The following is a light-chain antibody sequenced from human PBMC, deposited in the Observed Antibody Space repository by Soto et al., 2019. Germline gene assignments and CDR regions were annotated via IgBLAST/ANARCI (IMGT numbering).Light chain of an antibody. CDR2: DVS. CDR1: SSDVCGYNY. Sequence: QSVLTQPASVSGSPGQSITISCTGTSSDVCGYNYVSWYQQHPGKAPKLMIYDVSNRPSGVSNRFSGSKSGNTASLTISGLQAEDEADYYCSSYTSSSTPLYVFGTGTRSPS. CDR3: SSYTSSSTPLYV. V-gene: IGLV2-14*01. J-gene: IGLJ1*01.